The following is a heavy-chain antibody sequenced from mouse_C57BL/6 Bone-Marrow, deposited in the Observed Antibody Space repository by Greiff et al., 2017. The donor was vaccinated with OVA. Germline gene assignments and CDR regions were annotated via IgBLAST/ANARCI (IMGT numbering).Heavy chain of an antibody. CDR3: ARSIGYGSSLAWFAY. D-gene: IGHD1-1*01. CDR1: GFNIKDYY. J-gene: IGHJ3*01. CDR2: IDPEDGET. V-gene: IGHV14-2*01. Sequence: EVQLQQPGAELVKPGASVKLSCTASGFNIKDYYMHWVKQRTEQGLEWIGRIDPEDGETKYAPKFQGKATITADTSSNTAYLQLSSLTSEDTDVYYYARSIGYGSSLAWFAYWGQGTLVTVSA.